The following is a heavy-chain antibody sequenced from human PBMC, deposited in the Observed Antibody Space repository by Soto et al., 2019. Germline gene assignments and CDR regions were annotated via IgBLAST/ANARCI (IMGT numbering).Heavy chain of an antibody. V-gene: IGHV3-11*06. Sequence: GGSQRLSCAASGFTFSDYYMSWIRQAPGKGLAWVSYISSSSYIYYADSVKGRFTISRDNAKNSLYLQMNSLRAEDTAVYYCARDYYYDSSGYYAGFDYWGQGTLVTVSS. J-gene: IGHJ4*02. CDR1: GFTFSDYY. CDR3: ARDYYYDSSGYYAGFDY. CDR2: ISSSSYI. D-gene: IGHD3-22*01.